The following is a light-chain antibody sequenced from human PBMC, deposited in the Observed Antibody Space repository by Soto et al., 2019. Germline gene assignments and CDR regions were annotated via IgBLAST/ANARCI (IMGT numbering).Light chain of an antibody. CDR2: EVT. J-gene: IGLJ2*01. CDR3: CSYAGSSTLV. Sequence: QSALTQPASVSGSPGQSINISCTGTSSDVGTYNLVSWYQQHPGKAPKLIIYEVTKRPSGVSNRFSGSKSGNTASLTISGLQAEDEADYYCCSYAGSSTLVFGGGTKVTVL. V-gene: IGLV2-23*02. CDR1: SSDVGTYNL.